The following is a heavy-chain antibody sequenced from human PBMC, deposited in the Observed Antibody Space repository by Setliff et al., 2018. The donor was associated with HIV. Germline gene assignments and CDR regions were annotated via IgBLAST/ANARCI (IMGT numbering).Heavy chain of an antibody. Sequence: ASVKVSCKASGYTFTNFAISWVRQAPGQGLEWMGWISGYSDNTNYAQNLQGRVTMTTDTSSSTSYMELRSLTSDDTAMYYCARVTAGALPNAFDIWGQGTMVTVSS. D-gene: IGHD1-26*01. V-gene: IGHV1-18*01. CDR2: ISGYSDNT. CDR1: GYTFTNFA. J-gene: IGHJ3*02. CDR3: ARVTAGALPNAFDI.